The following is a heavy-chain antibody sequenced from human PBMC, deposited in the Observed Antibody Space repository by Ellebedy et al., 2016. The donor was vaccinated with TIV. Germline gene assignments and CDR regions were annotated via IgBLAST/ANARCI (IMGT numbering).Heavy chain of an antibody. D-gene: IGHD3-10*01. CDR3: VREGDYYGSGKYSFYMDV. Sequence: ESLKISCTVSGCSISSSNYYWGWIRQPPGKGLEWIGSMYYSGITYQNPSLKSRVTISLDTSQNHFFLNLRSVRAADTAVYYCVREGDYYGSGKYSFYMDVWGKGTTVTVSS. CDR2: MYYSGIT. J-gene: IGHJ6*03. CDR1: GCSISSSNYY. V-gene: IGHV4-39*07.